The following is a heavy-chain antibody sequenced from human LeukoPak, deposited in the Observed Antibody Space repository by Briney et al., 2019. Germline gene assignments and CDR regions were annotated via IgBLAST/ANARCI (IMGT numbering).Heavy chain of an antibody. CDR1: GYTFTSYY. J-gene: IGHJ4*02. Sequence: GASVRVSCKASGYTFTSYYMHWVRQAPGQGLEWMGIINPSGGSTSYAQKFQGRVTMTRDTSTSTVYMELSSLRSEDTAVYYCARDRDRRAYSSGWHAFDYWGQGTLVTVSS. V-gene: IGHV1-46*01. CDR2: INPSGGST. D-gene: IGHD6-25*01. CDR3: ARDRDRRAYSSGWHAFDY.